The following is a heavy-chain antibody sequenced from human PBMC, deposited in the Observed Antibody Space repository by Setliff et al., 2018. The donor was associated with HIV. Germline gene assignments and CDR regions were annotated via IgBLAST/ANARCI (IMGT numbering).Heavy chain of an antibody. D-gene: IGHD3-10*01. J-gene: IGHJ5*02. V-gene: IGHV4-34*01. CDR3: ARAFGSGSYRWFDP. Sequence: SETLSLTCAVYGGSFSGYCWSWIRQPPGKGLEWIGEINHSGSTYYNPSLKSRVTISVDTSKNQFSLRLSSVTAADTAVYYCARAFGSGSYRWFDPWGQGTLVTVSS. CDR2: INHSGST. CDR1: GGSFSGYC.